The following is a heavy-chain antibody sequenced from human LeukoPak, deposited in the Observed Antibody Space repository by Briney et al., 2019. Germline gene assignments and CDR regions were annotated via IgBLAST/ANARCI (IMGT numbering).Heavy chain of an antibody. Sequence: ASVTVSCKASGYTFTGYYMHWVRQAPGQGLEWMGRINPNSGGTNYAQKFQGRVTMTRDTSISTAYMELSRLRSDDTAVYYCASLPGSGSYFLPDYWGQGTLVTVSS. V-gene: IGHV1-2*06. D-gene: IGHD3-10*01. CDR3: ASLPGSGSYFLPDY. J-gene: IGHJ4*02. CDR1: GYTFTGYY. CDR2: INPNSGGT.